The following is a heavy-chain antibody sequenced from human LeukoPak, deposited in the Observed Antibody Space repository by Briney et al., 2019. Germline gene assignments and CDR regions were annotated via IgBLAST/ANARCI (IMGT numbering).Heavy chain of an antibody. CDR1: GGSVSSGSYY. V-gene: IGHV4-61*01. CDR2: IYYSGST. D-gene: IGHD6-13*01. CDR3: ARLSSSWSNIDY. Sequence: KPSETLSLTCTVSGGSVSSGSYYWSWIRQPPGKGLEWIGYIYYSGSTNYNPSLKSRVTISVDTSKNQFSLKLSSVTAADTAVYYCARLSSSWSNIDYWGQGTLVTVSS. J-gene: IGHJ4*02.